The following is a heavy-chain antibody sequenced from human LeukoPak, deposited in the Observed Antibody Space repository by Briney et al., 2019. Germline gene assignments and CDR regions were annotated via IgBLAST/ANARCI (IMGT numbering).Heavy chain of an antibody. J-gene: IGHJ4*02. CDR1: GGSISSGIYY. CDR2: MYYSGTT. V-gene: IGHV4-39*01. CDR3: ARHPPRDGSAFDY. Sequence: PSETLSLTCTVSGGSISSGIYYWGWIRQPPGKGLEWIASMYYSGTTFYSPSLKSRVTISVDTSKNQLSLKLGSVTAADTAVYYCARHPPRDGSAFDYWGQGTLVTVSS.